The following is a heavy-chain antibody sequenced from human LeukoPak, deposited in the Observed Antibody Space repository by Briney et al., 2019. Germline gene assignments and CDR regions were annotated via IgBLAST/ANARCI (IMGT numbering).Heavy chain of an antibody. CDR3: AKDVYQLQHYYYMDV. V-gene: IGHV3-30*02. CDR1: GFTFSSYG. Sequence: GGSLRLSCAASGFTFSSYGMHWVRQAPGKGLEWVAFIRCDGSNKYYAGSVKGRFTISRDNSKNTLYLQMNSLRAEDTAVYYCAKDVYQLQHYYYMDVWGKGTTVTVSS. D-gene: IGHD2-2*01. J-gene: IGHJ6*03. CDR2: IRCDGSNK.